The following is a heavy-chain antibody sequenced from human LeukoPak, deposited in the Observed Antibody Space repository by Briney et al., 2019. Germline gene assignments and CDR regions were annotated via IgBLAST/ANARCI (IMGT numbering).Heavy chain of an antibody. CDR2: INHSGST. Sequence: SETLSLTCAVYGGSFSGYYWSWIRQPPGKGLEWIGEINHSGSTNYNPSLTSRVTISVDTSKNQFSLELSSVTAADTAVYYCASQPRDSSSWYGRDDAFDIWGQGTMVTVSS. CDR3: ASQPRDSSSWYGRDDAFDI. V-gene: IGHV4-34*01. D-gene: IGHD6-13*01. J-gene: IGHJ3*02. CDR1: GGSFSGYY.